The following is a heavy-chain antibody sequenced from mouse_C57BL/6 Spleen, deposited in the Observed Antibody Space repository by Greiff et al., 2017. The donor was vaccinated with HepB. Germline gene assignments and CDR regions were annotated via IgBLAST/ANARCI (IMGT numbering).Heavy chain of an antibody. Sequence: QVQLQQPGAELVKPGASVKMSCKASGYTFTSYWITWVKQRPGQGLEWIGDIYPGSGSTNYNEKFKSKSTLTVDKSSSTAYMQLSSLTSEDSAVYYCARSGTEAMDYWGQGTTVTVSS. CDR1: GYTFTSYW. J-gene: IGHJ4*01. CDR2: IYPGSGST. CDR3: ARSGTEAMDY. V-gene: IGHV1-55*01. D-gene: IGHD2-14*01.